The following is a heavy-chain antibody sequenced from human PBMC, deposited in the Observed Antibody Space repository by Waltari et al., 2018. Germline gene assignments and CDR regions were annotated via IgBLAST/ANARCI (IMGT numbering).Heavy chain of an antibody. D-gene: IGHD5-12*01. V-gene: IGHV4-34*01. CDR1: GGSVSSYY. Sequence: QVQLQQWGAGLLKPSETLSLTCGVRGGSVSSYYWSWIRQSPGKGLELIGEINHAGNIHYNPSFKSRVTMSIDTARNQFSLEVKSVIAADTAVYFCARISGLDYATPMWGLGTVVTVSS. CDR2: INHAGNI. J-gene: IGHJ3*01. CDR3: ARISGLDYATPM.